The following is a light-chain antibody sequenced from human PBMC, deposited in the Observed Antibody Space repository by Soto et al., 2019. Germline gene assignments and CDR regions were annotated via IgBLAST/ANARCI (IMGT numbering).Light chain of an antibody. Sequence: QSALTQPASVSGSPGQSITISCTGTSSDVGSYNLVSWYQQHPGKAPKLMIYEVSKRPSGVSNRFSGSKSGNTASLTSSGLQAEDEADYYCCAYGGSSTFGVFGGGTKLTVL. J-gene: IGLJ3*02. CDR3: CAYGGSSTFGV. CDR2: EVS. CDR1: SSDVGSYNL. V-gene: IGLV2-23*02.